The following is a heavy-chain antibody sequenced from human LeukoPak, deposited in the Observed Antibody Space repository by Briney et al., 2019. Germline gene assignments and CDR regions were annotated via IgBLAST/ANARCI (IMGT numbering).Heavy chain of an antibody. V-gene: IGHV3-23*01. CDR2: ISGSGGST. CDR1: GFTFSSYG. CDR3: ARDYVAAHFDY. J-gene: IGHJ4*02. Sequence: GGSLRLSCAASGFTFSSYGMSWVRQAPGKGLEWVSAISGSGGSTYYADSVKGRFTISRDNAKNSLYLQMNSLRAEDTAVYYCARDYVAAHFDYWGQGTLVTVSS. D-gene: IGHD6-19*01.